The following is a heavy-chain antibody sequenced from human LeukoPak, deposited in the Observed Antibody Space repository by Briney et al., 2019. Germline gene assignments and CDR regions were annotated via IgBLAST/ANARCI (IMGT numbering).Heavy chain of an antibody. CDR3: ARDLYYYYYYMDV. Sequence: GRSLRLSCAASGFTFSSYAMHWVRQAPRKGLEWVAVISYDGSNKYYADSVKGRFTISRDNSKNTLYLQMNSLRAEDTAVYYCARDLYYYYYYMDVWGKGTTVTVSS. J-gene: IGHJ6*03. V-gene: IGHV3-30*04. CDR1: GFTFSSYA. CDR2: ISYDGSNK.